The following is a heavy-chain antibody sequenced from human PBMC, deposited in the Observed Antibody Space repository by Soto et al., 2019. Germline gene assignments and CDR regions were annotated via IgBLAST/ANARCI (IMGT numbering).Heavy chain of an antibody. V-gene: IGHV3-23*01. CDR1: GFTFSSYA. CDR2: ISGSGGST. Sequence: GGSLRLSCAASGFTFSSYAMSWVRQAPGKGLEWVSAISGSGGSTYYADSVEGRFTISRDNSKNTLYLQMNSLRAEDTAVYYCAKDLNLGEWHYWGQGTLVTVSS. D-gene: IGHD1-1*01. CDR3: AKDLNLGEWHY. J-gene: IGHJ4*02.